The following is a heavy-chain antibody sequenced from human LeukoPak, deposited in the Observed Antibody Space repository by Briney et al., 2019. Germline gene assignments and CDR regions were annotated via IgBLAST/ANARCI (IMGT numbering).Heavy chain of an antibody. CDR2: IKQDGSEK. CDR3: ARARSYSNYYFDY. CDR1: GVTFSSYW. V-gene: IGHV3-7*04. J-gene: IGHJ4*02. D-gene: IGHD4-11*01. Sequence: GGSLRLSCAASGVTFSSYWMSWGRQAPGKGLEGVANIKQDGSEKYYVDSVKGRFTISRDNAKNSLYLQMNSLRAEDTAVYYCARARSYSNYYFDYWGQGTLATVSS.